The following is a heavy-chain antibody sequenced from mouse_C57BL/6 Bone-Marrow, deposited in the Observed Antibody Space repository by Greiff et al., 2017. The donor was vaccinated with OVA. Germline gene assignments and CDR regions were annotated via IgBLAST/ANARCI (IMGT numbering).Heavy chain of an antibody. CDR2: IYPGDGDT. Sequence: VQLQESGPELVKPGASVKISCKASGYAFRSSWMNWVKQRPGKGLEWIGRIYPGDGDTNYNGKFKGKATLTADKSSSTAYMQLSSLTSEDSAVYFCARGDDYGYYYAMDYWGQGTSVTVSS. CDR1: GYAFRSSW. V-gene: IGHV1-82*01. CDR3: ARGDDYGYYYAMDY. D-gene: IGHD2-4*01. J-gene: IGHJ4*01.